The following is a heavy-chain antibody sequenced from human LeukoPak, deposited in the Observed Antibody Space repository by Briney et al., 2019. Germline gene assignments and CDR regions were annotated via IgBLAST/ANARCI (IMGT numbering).Heavy chain of an antibody. D-gene: IGHD2-15*01. J-gene: IGHJ4*02. V-gene: IGHV3-30*02. Sequence: PGGSLRLCCVASGFTLSTYGMHWVRQAPGKGLEWVAFIRYDGSDKFYGDSVKGRFTTSRDKSKNTLYLQMSRLRVEDTAVYYCAKDLDCSGGTCYKAFDCWGQGTLVTVSS. CDR3: AKDLDCSGGTCYKAFDC. CDR1: GFTLSTYG. CDR2: IRYDGSDK.